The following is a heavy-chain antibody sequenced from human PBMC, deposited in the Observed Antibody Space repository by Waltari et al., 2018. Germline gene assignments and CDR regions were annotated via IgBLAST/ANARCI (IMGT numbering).Heavy chain of an antibody. CDR3: AGVDTAMEYWYFDL. D-gene: IGHD5-18*01. CDR1: GGSISSYY. V-gene: IGHV4-59*01. CDR2: IYYSGST. J-gene: IGHJ2*01. Sequence: QVQLQESGPGLVKPSETLSLTCTVSGGSISSYYWSWIRQPPGKGLEVIGYIYYSGSTTYNPPRKIRVTISVDTSKNQFSLKLSSVTAADTAVYYCAGVDTAMEYWYFDLWGRGTLVTVSS.